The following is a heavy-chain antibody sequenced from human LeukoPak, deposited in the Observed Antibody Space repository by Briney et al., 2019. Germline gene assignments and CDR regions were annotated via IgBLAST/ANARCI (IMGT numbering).Heavy chain of an antibody. J-gene: IGHJ4*02. D-gene: IGHD3-22*01. V-gene: IGHV3-23*01. CDR2: ISGSGGST. Sequence: GGSLRLSCAASGFTFSSYAMSWVRQAPGKGLEWVSAISGSGGSTYYADSVKGRFTISRDNSKDTLYLQMNSLRAEDTAVYYCAKGSYYDSSGYYLDYWGQGTLVTVSS. CDR1: GFTFSSYA. CDR3: AKGSYYDSSGYYLDY.